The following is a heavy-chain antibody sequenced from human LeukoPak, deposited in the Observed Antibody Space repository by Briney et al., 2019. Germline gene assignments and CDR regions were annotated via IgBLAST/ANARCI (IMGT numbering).Heavy chain of an antibody. CDR1: GGSVSSYY. CDR2: IYYSGST. Sequence: SETLSLTCTVSGGSVSSYYWSWIRQPPGEGLEWIGYIYYSGSTNYNPSLKSRVTISEDTSKNQFSLKLSSVTAADTAVYYCARGKAEGSGSYYKNYYYYYYMDVWGKGTTVTISS. D-gene: IGHD3-10*01. CDR3: ARGKAEGSGSYYKNYYYYYYMDV. V-gene: IGHV4-59*02. J-gene: IGHJ6*03.